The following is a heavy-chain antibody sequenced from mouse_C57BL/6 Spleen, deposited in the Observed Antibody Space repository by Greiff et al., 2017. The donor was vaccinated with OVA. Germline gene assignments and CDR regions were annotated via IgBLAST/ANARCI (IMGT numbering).Heavy chain of an antibody. CDR3: TRPGYGNYVAY. V-gene: IGHV1-15*01. D-gene: IGHD2-1*01. CDR2: IDPETGGN. Sequence: QVQLQQSGAELVRPGASVTLSCKASGYTFTDYEMHWVKQTPVHGLEWIGAIDPETGGNAYNQKFKGKAILTADKSSSTAYMELRSLTSEDSAVYYCTRPGYGNYVAYWGQGTLVTVSA. J-gene: IGHJ3*01. CDR1: GYTFTDYE.